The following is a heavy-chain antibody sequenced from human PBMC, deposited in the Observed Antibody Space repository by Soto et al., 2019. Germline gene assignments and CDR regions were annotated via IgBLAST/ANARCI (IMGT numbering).Heavy chain of an antibody. V-gene: IGHV1-18*04. J-gene: IGHJ4*02. Sequence: QDHLVQSGAEVKKPGASAKVSCKASGYTFKNYGINWVRQAPGRGLEWVAWISAYNGDTSYAQHFHGRVTVNTETFTNTAYMELRSMRPDDTAVYFCVLGGLETGYYRDMDYWGQVTLVSVSS. CDR3: VLGGLETGYYRDMDY. CDR2: ISAYNGDT. CDR1: GYTFKNYG. D-gene: IGHD3-9*01.